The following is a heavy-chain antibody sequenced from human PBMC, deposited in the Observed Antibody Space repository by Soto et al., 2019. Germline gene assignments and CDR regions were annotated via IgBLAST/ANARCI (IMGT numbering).Heavy chain of an antibody. V-gene: IGHV3-74*01. CDR3: AREFCSGGNCYTYYFDP. CDR1: GLTFNRYW. CDR2: INTDGSNT. J-gene: IGHJ5*02. D-gene: IGHD2-15*01. Sequence: GWALRLSCAASGLTFNRYWMHWVRHAPGKGLVWVSHINTDGSNTNYADSVKGRFTISRDNAKRTLFLQMNSLRDEDTAVYYCAREFCSGGNCYTYYFDPWGQGIPVTVSS.